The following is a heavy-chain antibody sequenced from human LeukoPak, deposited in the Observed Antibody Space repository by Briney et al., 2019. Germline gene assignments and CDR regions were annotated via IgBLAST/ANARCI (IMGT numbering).Heavy chain of an antibody. D-gene: IGHD3-22*01. CDR1: GFPFTRFY. J-gene: IGHJ4*02. CDR2: SGLSGSPL. V-gene: IGHV3-11*04. CDR3: ARKDFSSGSFSY. Sequence: PGGPLRLSCAVSGFPFTRFYMSWLRQAPGKGRNGISYSGLSGSPLDSADSVRGRFTISRDNAKNSLYLELNSLRAEDTAVYYCARKDFSSGSFSYWGQGTLVTVSS.